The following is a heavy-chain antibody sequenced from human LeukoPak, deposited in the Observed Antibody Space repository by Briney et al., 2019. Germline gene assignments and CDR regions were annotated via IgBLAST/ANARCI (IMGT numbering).Heavy chain of an antibody. Sequence: SVKVSCKASGGTFSGYAISWVRQAPGQGLEWMGGIIPIFGTANYAQKFQGRVTITADKSTSTAYMELSSLRSEDTAVYYYARDEGDYCSSTSCLYNWFDPWGQGTLVTVSS. D-gene: IGHD2-2*01. CDR3: ARDEGDYCSSTSCLYNWFDP. CDR2: IIPIFGTA. CDR1: GGTFSGYA. J-gene: IGHJ5*02. V-gene: IGHV1-69*06.